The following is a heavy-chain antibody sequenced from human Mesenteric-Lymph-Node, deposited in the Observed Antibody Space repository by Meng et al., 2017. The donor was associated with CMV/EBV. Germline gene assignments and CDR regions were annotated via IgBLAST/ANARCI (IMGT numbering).Heavy chain of an antibody. CDR3: ARDLYYGDPAAFDL. V-gene: IGHV3-74*01. CDR2: INNDGSNI. D-gene: IGHD4-17*01. J-gene: IGHJ3*01. Sequence: GGSLRLSCAASGLTFNGYWLHWVRQAPGKGLVWVSRINNDGSNIGYADSVKGRFTISRDNAKNTLFLQMDSLRAEDTAVYYCARDLYYGDPAAFDLWGQGTMVTVSS. CDR1: GLTFNGYW.